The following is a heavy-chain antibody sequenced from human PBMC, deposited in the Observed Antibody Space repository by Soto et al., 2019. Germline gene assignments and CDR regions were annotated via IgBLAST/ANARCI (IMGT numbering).Heavy chain of an antibody. CDR1: GFTVRGNY. Sequence: GGSLRLSCAASGFTVRGNYMSWARQAPGKGLEWVSVIYNDGSTYYADSVKGRFTISRDNSRNTLYLQMNSLRAEDTAIYYCAEVEAIRYWGQGTPVTVSS. V-gene: IGHV3-66*01. J-gene: IGHJ4*02. CDR2: IYNDGST. CDR3: AEVEAIRY. D-gene: IGHD1-26*01.